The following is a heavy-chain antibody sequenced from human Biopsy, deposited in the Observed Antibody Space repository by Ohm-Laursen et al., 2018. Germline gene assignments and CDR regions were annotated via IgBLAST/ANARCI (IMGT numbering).Heavy chain of an antibody. CDR2: ITSGGSTT. D-gene: IGHD5-24*01. J-gene: IGHJ6*02. CDR1: GFTFSDYY. Sequence: GSLRLSCAASGFTFSDYYMSWIRQAPGKGLEWVSYITSGGSTTDYADSVKGRFTISRDNAKSSLFLQMKSLRAEDTAVYYCARDVEGFYSYAMDVWGQGTTVTVSS. CDR3: ARDVEGFYSYAMDV. V-gene: IGHV3-11*01.